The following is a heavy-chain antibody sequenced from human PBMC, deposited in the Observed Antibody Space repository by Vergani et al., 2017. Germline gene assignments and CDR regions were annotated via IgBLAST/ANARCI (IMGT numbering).Heavy chain of an antibody. CDR1: GYTFTSYY. CDR3: ARGTGAATLSGRFDP. V-gene: IGHV1-46*01. CDR2: INPSGGST. D-gene: IGHD2-15*01. Sequence: QVQLVQSGAEVKKPGASVKVSCKASGYTFTSYYMHWVRQAPGQGLEWMGIINPSGGSTSYAQKFQGRVTMTTDTSTSTAYMELRSLRSDDTAVYYCARGTGAATLSGRFDPWGQGTLVTVSS. J-gene: IGHJ5*02.